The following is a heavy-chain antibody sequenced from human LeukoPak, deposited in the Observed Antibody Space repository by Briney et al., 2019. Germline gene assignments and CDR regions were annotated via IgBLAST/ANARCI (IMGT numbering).Heavy chain of an antibody. Sequence: ASVKVSCKASGYTFTGYYMHWVRQAPGQGLEWMGWINPNSGGTNYAQKFQGRVTMTRDTSISTAYMELSMLRSDDTAVYYCARGDVLTGYYYFDYWGQGTLVTVSS. V-gene: IGHV1-2*02. J-gene: IGHJ4*02. D-gene: IGHD3-9*01. CDR1: GYTFTGYY. CDR2: INPNSGGT. CDR3: ARGDVLTGYYYFDY.